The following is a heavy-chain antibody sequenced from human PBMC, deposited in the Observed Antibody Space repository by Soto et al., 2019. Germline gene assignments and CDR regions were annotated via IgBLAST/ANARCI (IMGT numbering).Heavy chain of an antibody. D-gene: IGHD3-3*01. CDR3: ARGGTFLGVFISALCRDV. CDR2: INAGNGNT. V-gene: IGHV1-3*01. J-gene: IGHJ6*02. Sequence: GASVKVSCKASGYTFTSYAMHWVRQAPGQRLEWMGWINAGNGNTKYSQKFQGRVTITRDTSASTAYMELSSLRSEDTAVYYCARGGTFLGVFISALCRDVGGQGTRVTVS. CDR1: GYTFTSYA.